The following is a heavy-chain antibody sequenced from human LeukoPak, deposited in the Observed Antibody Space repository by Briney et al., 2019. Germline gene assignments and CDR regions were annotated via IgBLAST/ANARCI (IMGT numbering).Heavy chain of an antibody. D-gene: IGHD2-2*02. CDR3: ARRYCSSTSCYKSLEDY. CDR2: IIPIFGTA. J-gene: IGHJ4*02. V-gene: IGHV1-69*01. CDR1: GGTFSSYA. Sequence: SVEVSCKASGGTFSSYAISWVRQAPGQGLELMGGIIPIFGTANCAQKFQGRVTITADESTSTAYMELSSLRSEDTAVYYCARRYCSSTSCYKSLEDYWGQGTLVTVSS.